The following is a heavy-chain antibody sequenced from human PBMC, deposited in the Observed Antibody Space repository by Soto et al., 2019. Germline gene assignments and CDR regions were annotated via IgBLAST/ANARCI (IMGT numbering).Heavy chain of an antibody. J-gene: IGHJ5*02. Sequence: GGSLRLSCAASGFTFSSSAMSWVRQAPGKGLEWISGISGGGGSTYYADSVKGRFTISRDNSKNTLYLQMNSLRVDDTAGYYCAKDKTWNDRWGQGTLVTVSS. CDR1: GFTFSSSA. V-gene: IGHV3-23*01. CDR2: ISGGGGST. CDR3: AKDKTWNDR. D-gene: IGHD1-1*01.